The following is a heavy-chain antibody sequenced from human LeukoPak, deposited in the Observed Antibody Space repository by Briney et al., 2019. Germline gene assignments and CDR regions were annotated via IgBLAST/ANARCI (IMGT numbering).Heavy chain of an antibody. CDR1: GFTFSSYA. J-gene: IGHJ4*02. D-gene: IGHD6-19*01. V-gene: IGHV3-23*01. Sequence: PGGSLRLSCAASGFTFSSYAMSWVRQAPGKGLEWVSTISGSGGSTYYADSVKGRFTISRDNSKNTLSLQMSSLRVEDTAVYYCAKGSSSGWSGDCFDYWGQGTLVTVSS. CDR3: AKGSSSGWSGDCFDY. CDR2: ISGSGGST.